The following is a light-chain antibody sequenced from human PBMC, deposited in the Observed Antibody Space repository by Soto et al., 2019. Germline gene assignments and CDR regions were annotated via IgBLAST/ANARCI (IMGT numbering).Light chain of an antibody. CDR3: QQYDNLPIT. CDR1: QAINDY. V-gene: IGKV1-33*01. CDR2: EAS. J-gene: IGKJ5*01. Sequence: DIQMTQSPSSLSASVADRVTITCQASQAINDYLTWYQQKPGKAPKLLIYEASNLETGVPSRFSGSGSGTHFTFTISSLQPEDIATYYCQQYDNLPITFGQGTRLEIK.